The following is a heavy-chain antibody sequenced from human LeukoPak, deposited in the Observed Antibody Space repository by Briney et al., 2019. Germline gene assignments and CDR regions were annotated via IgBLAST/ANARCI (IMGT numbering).Heavy chain of an antibody. CDR1: GFTFDDYA. V-gene: IGHV3-9*01. D-gene: IGHD3-10*01. CDR3: AKGDGSGSYYNAHAFDY. Sequence: GRSLRLSCAASGFTFDDYAMHWVRQAPGKGLEWVSGISWNSGSMGYADSVKGRFTISRDNAKNSLYLQMNSLRAEDTALYYCAKGDGSGSYYNAHAFDYWGQGTLVTVSS. CDR2: ISWNSGSM. J-gene: IGHJ4*02.